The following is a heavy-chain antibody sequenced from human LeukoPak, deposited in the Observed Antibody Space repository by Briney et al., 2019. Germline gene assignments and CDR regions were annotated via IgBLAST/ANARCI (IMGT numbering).Heavy chain of an antibody. CDR1: GFTFSSYW. D-gene: IGHD6-19*01. CDR2: INSDGSST. CDR3: AREYSSGWYFDY. J-gene: IGHJ4*02. V-gene: IGHV3-74*01. Sequence: PGGSLRLSCAASGFTFSSYWMHWVRHAPGKGLVWVSRINSDGSSTSYADSVKGRFTISRDNAKNTLYLQMNSLRAEDTAVYYCAREYSSGWYFDYWGQGTLVTVSS.